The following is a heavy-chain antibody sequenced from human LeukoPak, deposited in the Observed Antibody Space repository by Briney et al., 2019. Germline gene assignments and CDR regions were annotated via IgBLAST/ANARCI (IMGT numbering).Heavy chain of an antibody. CDR1: GFTFSSYS. J-gene: IGHJ5*02. CDR3: VRYSSSWYLGWFDP. CDR2: ISGSGGST. Sequence: GGSLRLSCAASGFTFSSYSMNWVRQAPGKGLEWVSAISGSGGSTYYADSVKGRFTISRENSKNTLYLQMNSLRAEDTAVYYCVRYSSSWYLGWFDPWGQGTLVTVSS. V-gene: IGHV3-23*01. D-gene: IGHD6-13*01.